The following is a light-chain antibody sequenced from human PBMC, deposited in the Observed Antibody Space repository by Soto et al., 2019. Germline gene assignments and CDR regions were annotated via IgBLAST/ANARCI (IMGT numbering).Light chain of an antibody. CDR3: SSWDDSLSGHWV. CDR2: KNN. CDR1: SSNIGANY. Sequence: QSVLTQPPSASGTPGQRVTISCSGSSSNIGANYVSWYQHLPGLAPRFLIYKNNQRPSGVPDRFSGSKSGTSASLAISGLRSEDEADYYCSSWDDSLSGHWVFGGGTKVTVL. J-gene: IGLJ3*02. V-gene: IGLV1-47*01.